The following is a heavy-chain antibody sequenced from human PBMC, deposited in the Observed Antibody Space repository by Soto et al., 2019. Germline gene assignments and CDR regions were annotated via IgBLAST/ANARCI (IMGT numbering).Heavy chain of an antibody. CDR2: ISTYNGDT. D-gene: IGHD2-21*02. Sequence: QVQLVQSGAEVKKPGASVKVSCKASGYTFTRSGISSVLQAPGQGLEWMGWISTYNGDTNYAQKFQGRVTMTTDTSTSTAYMELRSLRSDDTAVYYCLRAGVTPYYYYGIDVWGQGSTVTVS. V-gene: IGHV1-18*01. CDR1: GYTFTRSG. CDR3: LRAGVTPYYYYGIDV. J-gene: IGHJ6*02.